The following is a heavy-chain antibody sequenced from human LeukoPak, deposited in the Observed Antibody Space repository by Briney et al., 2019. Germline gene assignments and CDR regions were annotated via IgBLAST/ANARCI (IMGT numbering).Heavy chain of an antibody. CDR1: GFTFSSYE. V-gene: IGHV3-48*03. D-gene: IGHD5-24*01. CDR3: ARERGRDGYNFGYFDY. J-gene: IGHJ4*02. CDR2: ITSSGYTI. Sequence: GGSLRLSCAASGFTFSSYEMNWVRQAPGKGLEWVSYITSSGYTIYYADSVKGRFIISRDNAKNSLYLQMNSLRAEDTAVYYCARERGRDGYNFGYFDYWGQGTLVTVSS.